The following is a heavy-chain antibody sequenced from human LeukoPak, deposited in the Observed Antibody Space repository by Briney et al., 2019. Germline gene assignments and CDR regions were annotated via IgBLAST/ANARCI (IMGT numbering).Heavy chain of an antibody. Sequence: GGSLRLSCAASRFSSSNFVMHWVRQAPGKGLERVAVVSSDGTNKYCAESVKGRVTMSRDNSKNTLYVAMNSLRAEDTAVYYCARERPCISVAGCFDYWGQGTLVTVSS. J-gene: IGHJ4*02. CDR1: RFSSSNFV. V-gene: IGHV3-30*04. CDR2: VSSDGTNK. D-gene: IGHD6-19*01. CDR3: ARERPCISVAGCFDY.